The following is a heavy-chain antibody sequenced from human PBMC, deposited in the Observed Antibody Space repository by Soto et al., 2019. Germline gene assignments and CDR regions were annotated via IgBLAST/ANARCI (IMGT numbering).Heavy chain of an antibody. Sequence: SETLSLTCTVSGGSISSSSYYWGWIRQPPGKGLEWIGSIYYSGSTYYNPSLKSRVTISVDTSKNQFSLKLSSVTAADTAVYYCARQGYSILDYWGQGTLVTVSS. D-gene: IGHD2-8*01. J-gene: IGHJ4*02. CDR2: IYYSGST. CDR3: ARQGYSILDY. CDR1: GGSISSSSYY. V-gene: IGHV4-39*01.